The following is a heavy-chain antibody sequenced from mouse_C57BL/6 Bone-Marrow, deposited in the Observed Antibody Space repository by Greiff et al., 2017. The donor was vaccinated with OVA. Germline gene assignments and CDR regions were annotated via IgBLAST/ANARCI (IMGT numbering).Heavy chain of an antibody. CDR3: ARRARGYGKPYWDFDV. V-gene: IGHV8-8*01. CDR2: IWWDDDK. J-gene: IGHJ1*03. Sequence: LQQSGPGILQPSQTLSLTCSFSGFSLSTFGMGVGWLRQPSGKGLEWLAHIWWDDDKCYNPALKRRLTISKATSTNQVFPTIAIVDTADTATYDGARRARGYGKPYWDFDVWGTGNTVTVAS. CDR1: GFSLSTFGMG. D-gene: IGHD2-1*01.